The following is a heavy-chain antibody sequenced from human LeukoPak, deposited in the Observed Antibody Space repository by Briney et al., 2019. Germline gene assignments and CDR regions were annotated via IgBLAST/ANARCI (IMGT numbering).Heavy chain of an antibody. D-gene: IGHD5-24*01. CDR1: GYTFTSYD. Sequence: ASVKVSCKASGYTFTSYDINWVRQATGQGLEWMGWMNPNSGNTGYAQKFQGRVTMTRDTSISTAYMELSRLRSDDTAVYYCARVFSGYNSDYWGQGTLVTVSS. J-gene: IGHJ4*02. CDR2: MNPNSGNT. V-gene: IGHV1-8*01. CDR3: ARVFSGYNSDY.